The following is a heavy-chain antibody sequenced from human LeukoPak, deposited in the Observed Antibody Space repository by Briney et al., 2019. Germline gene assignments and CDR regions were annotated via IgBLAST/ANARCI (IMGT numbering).Heavy chain of an antibody. J-gene: IGHJ4*02. V-gene: IGHV3-64*03. Sequence: GGALRLSCSASGFTLSGYAMHWVRQAPGKGLEYVSAIISNGESTYYSDSVKDRFTISRDNSKNTLYLQMSSLRPEDTAVYYCVKSASTWYLFDYWGQGTLVTVSS. CDR1: GFTLSGYA. D-gene: IGHD6-13*01. CDR3: VKSASTWYLFDY. CDR2: IISNGEST.